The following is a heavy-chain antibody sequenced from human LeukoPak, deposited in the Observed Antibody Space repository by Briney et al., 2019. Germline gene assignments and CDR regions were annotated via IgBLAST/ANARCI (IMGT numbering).Heavy chain of an antibody. CDR3: ASISGYCSGGNCYSAFDY. D-gene: IGHD2-15*01. V-gene: IGHV4-59*02. Sequence: SGTLSLTCTVSGGSVSTYYWNWIRQPPGKGLEWIGYIYDSGSTNYNPSLKSRLTISVDTSNNQFSLKLSSVTAADTAVYYCASISGYCSGGNCYSAFDYWGQGTLVTVSS. CDR2: IYDSGST. J-gene: IGHJ4*02. CDR1: GGSVSTYY.